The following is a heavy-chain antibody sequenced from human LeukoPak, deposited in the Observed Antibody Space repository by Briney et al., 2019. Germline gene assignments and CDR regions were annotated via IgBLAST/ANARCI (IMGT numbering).Heavy chain of an antibody. CDR1: GYTFTSYG. D-gene: IGHD6-19*01. J-gene: IGHJ6*03. CDR3: ARSLRGLAHYYYYYMDV. CDR2: ISAYNGNT. Sequence: ASVKVSCKASGYTFTSYGISWVRQAPGQGLEWMGWISAYNGNTNYAQKLQGRVTMTTDTSTSTAYMELRSLRSDDTAVYYCARSLRGLAHYYYYYMDVWGKGTTVTISS. V-gene: IGHV1-18*01.